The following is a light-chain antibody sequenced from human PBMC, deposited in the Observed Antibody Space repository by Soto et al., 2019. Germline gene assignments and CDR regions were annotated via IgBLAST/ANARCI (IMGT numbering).Light chain of an antibody. V-gene: IGKV3-20*01. J-gene: IGKJ1*01. CDR3: QQYGRSSWT. Sequence: EIVLTQSPGTLSLSPGERATLPCRASQSVSSSYLAWYQQKPGQAPRLLIYGTSSRATAIPDRFSGSGSGTDFPLSIVCLEPEDFAVYYCQQYGRSSWTLGQGTKVDIK. CDR1: QSVSSSY. CDR2: GTS.